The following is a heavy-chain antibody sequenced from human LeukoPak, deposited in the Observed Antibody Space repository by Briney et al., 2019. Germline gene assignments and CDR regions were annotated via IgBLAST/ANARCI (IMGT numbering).Heavy chain of an antibody. D-gene: IGHD3-16*01. Sequence: PSQTLSLTCTVSGGSISSGSYYWSWIRQPAGKGLEWIGRIYTSGSTNYNPSLKSRVTISVDTSKNQSSLKLSSVTAADTAVYYCARVAGGLYDWFDPWGQGTLVTVSS. CDR1: GGSISSGSYY. CDR3: ARVAGGLYDWFDP. J-gene: IGHJ5*02. V-gene: IGHV4-61*02. CDR2: IYTSGST.